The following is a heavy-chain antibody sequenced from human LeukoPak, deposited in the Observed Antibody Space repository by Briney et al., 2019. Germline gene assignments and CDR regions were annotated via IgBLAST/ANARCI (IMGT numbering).Heavy chain of an antibody. CDR3: ARARAVAGTVLYYYYYMDV. CDR1: GFTFSSYW. CDR2: INSDGSST. D-gene: IGHD6-19*01. J-gene: IGHJ6*03. V-gene: IGHV3-74*01. Sequence: GGSLRLSCAASGFTFSSYWMHWVRQAPGKGLVWVSRINSDGSSTSYAASVKGRFTISRDNAKNSLYLQMNSLRAEDTALYYCARARAVAGTVLYYYYYMDVWGKGTTVTVSS.